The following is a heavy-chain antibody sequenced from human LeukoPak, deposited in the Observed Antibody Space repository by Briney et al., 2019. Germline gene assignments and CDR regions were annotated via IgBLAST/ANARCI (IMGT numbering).Heavy chain of an antibody. CDR3: ARGFALDF. V-gene: IGHV6-1*01. CDR1: GDTVSSNSSA. J-gene: IGHJ3*01. Sequence: SQTLSLTCDISGDTVSSNSSAWNWIRQSPSRGLEWLGRTYYRSKWYYDYAVSVKSRITISPDTSKNQFSLQLNSVTADDTAVYYCARGFALDFWGQGTMVTVSS. CDR2: TYYRSKWYY.